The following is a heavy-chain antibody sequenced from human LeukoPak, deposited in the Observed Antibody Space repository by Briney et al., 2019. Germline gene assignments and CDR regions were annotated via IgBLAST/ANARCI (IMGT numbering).Heavy chain of an antibody. CDR2: ISSSSSYI. V-gene: IGHV3-21*01. CDR1: GFTFSSYS. D-gene: IGHD6-19*01. J-gene: IGHJ6*03. Sequence: PGGSLRLSCAASGFTFSSYSLNWVRKAPGNGQELVSSISSSSSYIYYADSVKGRFTISRDNAKNSLYLQMNSLRAEDTAVYYCARDHSSATFYMDVWGKGTTVTVSS. CDR3: ARDHSSATFYMDV.